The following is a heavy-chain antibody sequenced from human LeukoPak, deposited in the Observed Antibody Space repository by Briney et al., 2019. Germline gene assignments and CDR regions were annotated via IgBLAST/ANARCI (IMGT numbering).Heavy chain of an antibody. J-gene: IGHJ2*01. V-gene: IGHV3-13*01. Sequence: GGSLRLSCATSGFPFSAYDMHWVRQAPGKGLEWVSAFGSAGDTYYPGAVKGRFTISRDYATDSLYLQMNSMRAGDTAVYFCVRGALPGDNWYFDLWGRGTLVTVSS. CDR2: FGSAGDT. CDR1: GFPFSAYD. CDR3: VRGALPGDNWYFDL.